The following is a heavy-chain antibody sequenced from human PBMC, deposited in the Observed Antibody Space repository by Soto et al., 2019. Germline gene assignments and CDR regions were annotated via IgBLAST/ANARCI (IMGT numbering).Heavy chain of an antibody. J-gene: IGHJ4*02. D-gene: IGHD3-10*01. CDR1: GGSISSYY. CDR3: ARWFGEPR. V-gene: IGHV4-59*01. CDR2: IYYSGST. Sequence: QVQLQESGPGLVKPSETLSLTSTVSGGSISSYYWSWIRQPPGKGLEWIGYIYYSGSTNYNPSLKSRVTISVDTSKNQFSLKLSSVTAADTAVYYCARWFGEPRWGQGTLVTVSS.